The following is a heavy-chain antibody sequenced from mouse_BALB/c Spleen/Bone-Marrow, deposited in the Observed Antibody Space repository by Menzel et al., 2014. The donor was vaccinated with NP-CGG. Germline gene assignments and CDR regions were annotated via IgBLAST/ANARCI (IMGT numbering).Heavy chain of an antibody. D-gene: IGHD1-1*01. Sequence: EVHLVESGGGLMQPGGSMKLSCVASGFTFSNYWMNWVRQSPEKGLEWVAEIRLKSNNYATHYAESVKGRFTISRDDSKSSVYLQMNNLRAEDTGIYYCTRQPYYGYFDYWGQGTTLTVSS. CDR1: GFTFSNYW. CDR3: TRQPYYGYFDY. V-gene: IGHV6-6*02. J-gene: IGHJ2*01. CDR2: IRLKSNNYAT.